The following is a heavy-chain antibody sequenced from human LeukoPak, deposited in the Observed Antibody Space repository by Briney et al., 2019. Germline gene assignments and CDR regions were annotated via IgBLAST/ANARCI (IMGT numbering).Heavy chain of an antibody. D-gene: IGHD3-10*01. CDR2: IYTSGTT. CDR3: ASGAPSDY. CDR1: GGSISSGAISSYY. J-gene: IGHJ4*02. V-gene: IGHV4-61*02. Sequence: PSETLSLTCTVSGGSISSGAISSYYWRWVRQPAGKGLERIGRIYTSGTTNYHPSLKSRVTMTVDTSKNQFSLKLNSVTAADTAMYYCASGAPSDYWGQGTLVTVSS.